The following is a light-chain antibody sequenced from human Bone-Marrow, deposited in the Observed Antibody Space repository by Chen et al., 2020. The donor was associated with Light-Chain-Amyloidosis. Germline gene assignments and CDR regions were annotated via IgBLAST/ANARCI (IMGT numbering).Light chain of an antibody. CDR3: NSYTSSSTRV. V-gene: IGLV2-14*01. CDR2: EVS. J-gene: IGLJ3*02. CDR1: NRDVGDHNY. Sequence: QSALSQPASVPGSPGQSITISCTGTNRDVGDHNYFSWYPQYPGKAPRLIIYEVSYRPSGVSHRFSGSKSGNTASLTISRLQADDEVGYYCNSYTSSSTRVFGGGTKLTVL.